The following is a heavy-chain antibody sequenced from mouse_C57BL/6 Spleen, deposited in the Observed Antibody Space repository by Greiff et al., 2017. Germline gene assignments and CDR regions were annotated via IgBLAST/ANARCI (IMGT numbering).Heavy chain of an antibody. Sequence: QVQLQQSGPELVKPGASVKISCKASGYAFSSSWMNWVKQRPGKGLEWIGRIYPGDGDTNYNGKFKGKATLTADKSSSTAYMQLSSLTSEDSAVYFCARSELRYDYWGQGTTLTVSS. J-gene: IGHJ2*01. V-gene: IGHV1-82*01. CDR3: ARSELRYDY. CDR2: IYPGDGDT. D-gene: IGHD1-1*01. CDR1: GYAFSSSW.